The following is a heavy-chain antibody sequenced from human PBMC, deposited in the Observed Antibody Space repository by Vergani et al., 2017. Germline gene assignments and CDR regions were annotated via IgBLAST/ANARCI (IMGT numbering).Heavy chain of an antibody. CDR3: ARGGVGDFWSGYYLGAFDI. V-gene: IGHV4-34*01. D-gene: IGHD3-3*01. J-gene: IGHJ3*02. CDR1: GGSFSGYY. CDR2: INHSGST. Sequence: QVQLQQWGAGLLKPSETLSLTCAVYGGSFSGYYWSWIRQPPGKGLEWIGEINHSGSTNYNPSLKSRVTISVDTSKNQFSLKLSSVTAADTAVYYCARGGVGDFWSGYYLGAFDIWGQGTMVTVSS.